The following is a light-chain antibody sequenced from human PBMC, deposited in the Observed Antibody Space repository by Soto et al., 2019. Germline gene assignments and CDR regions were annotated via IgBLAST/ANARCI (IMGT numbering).Light chain of an antibody. V-gene: IGLV2-11*01. J-gene: IGLJ2*01. CDR2: DVT. Sequence: QSALTQPRSVSGSPGQSVTFSCIGTSSDIGTYNFVSWYQQYPGKAPKLMIYDVTKRPSGVPHRFSGSKSGNTASLTISGLQAEDEADYYCQSYDSSTVVFGGGTQLTVL. CDR3: QSYDSSTVV. CDR1: SSDIGTYNF.